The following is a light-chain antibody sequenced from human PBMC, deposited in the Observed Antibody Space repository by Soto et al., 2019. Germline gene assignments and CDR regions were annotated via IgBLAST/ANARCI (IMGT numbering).Light chain of an antibody. CDR2: DVY. J-gene: IGLJ1*01. CDR3: TSYTSTSTPDV. Sequence: LTQPASVSGSPGQSITISCAGTSSDVGRYTYVSWYQQHPGKAPKLIIYDVYNRPSGVSNRFSGSKSGNTASLTISGLQAEDEADYYCTSYTSTSTPDVFGGGTKVNVL. CDR1: SSDVGRYTY. V-gene: IGLV2-14*01.